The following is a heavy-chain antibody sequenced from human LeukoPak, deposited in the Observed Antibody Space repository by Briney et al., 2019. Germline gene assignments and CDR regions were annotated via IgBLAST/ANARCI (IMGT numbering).Heavy chain of an antibody. CDR2: TYSGGST. D-gene: IGHD3-9*01. Sequence: GGSLRLSCAASGFTVSSNYMSWVRQAPGKGLEWVSVTYSGGSTYYADSVKGRFTISRDNSKNTLYLQMNSLRAEDTAVYYCARAGRYDILTGYLGGWFDPWGQGTLVTVSS. V-gene: IGHV3-53*01. CDR3: ARAGRYDILTGYLGGWFDP. CDR1: GFTVSSNY. J-gene: IGHJ5*02.